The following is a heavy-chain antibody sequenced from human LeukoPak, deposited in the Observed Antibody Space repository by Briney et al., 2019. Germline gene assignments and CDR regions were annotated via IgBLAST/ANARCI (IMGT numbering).Heavy chain of an antibody. V-gene: IGHV4-39*01. CDR1: GRSINSSSYY. Sequence: PSETLSLTCTVSGRSINSSSYYWRWIRQPPGKGLEWIGSIYYSGSTYYNPSLRSRATIPVDASKNQLSLKLSSVTAADTAVYYLAILNKGGYTYGNRFDYWGKGTLVTVSS. CDR3: AILNKGGYTYGNRFDY. CDR2: IYYSGST. D-gene: IGHD5-18*01. J-gene: IGHJ4*02.